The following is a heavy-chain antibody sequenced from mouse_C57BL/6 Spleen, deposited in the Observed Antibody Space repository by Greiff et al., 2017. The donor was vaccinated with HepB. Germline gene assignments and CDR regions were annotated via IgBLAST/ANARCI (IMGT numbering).Heavy chain of an antibody. CDR1: GYTFTSYA. V-gene: IGHV1-85*01. CDR3: SSEGNYYGSSYGFDY. Sequence: QVHVKQSGPELVKPGASVKLSCKASGYTFTSYAINWVKQRPGQGLEWIGWIYPGDGSTKYNEKFKGKATLTVDTSSSTAYMELNSLTSEDSAVSFCSSEGNYYGSSYGFDYWGQGTTLTVSS. J-gene: IGHJ2*01. D-gene: IGHD1-1*01. CDR2: IYPGDGST.